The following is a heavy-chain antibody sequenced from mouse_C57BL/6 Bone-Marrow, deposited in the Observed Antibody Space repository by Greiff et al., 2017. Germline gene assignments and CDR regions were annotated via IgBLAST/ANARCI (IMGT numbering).Heavy chain of an antibody. CDR3: ARGADYDEGYAMDY. CDR2: INPGSGGT. D-gene: IGHD2-4*01. Sequence: QVHVKQSGAELVRPGTSVKVSCKASGYAFTNYLIEWVKQRPGQGLEWIGVINPGSGGTNYNEKFKGKATLTADKSSSTAYMQLSSLTSEDSAVYFCARGADYDEGYAMDYWGQGTSVTVSS. J-gene: IGHJ4*01. V-gene: IGHV1-54*01. CDR1: GYAFTNYL.